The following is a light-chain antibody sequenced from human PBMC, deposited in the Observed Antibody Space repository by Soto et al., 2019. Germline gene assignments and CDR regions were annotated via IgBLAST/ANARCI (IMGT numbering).Light chain of an antibody. Sequence: DIVLTQTPLSSPVTLGQPASISCRSSQSLVYSDGNTYLSWLQQRPGQPPRLLIYQVSNRFSGVAVRFSGSGAGTDFTLKISRVEAEDVGVYYCVQFSHFPRTFGQGTKVEIK. CDR1: QSLVYSDGNTY. V-gene: IGKV2-24*01. CDR3: VQFSHFPRT. CDR2: QVS. J-gene: IGKJ1*01.